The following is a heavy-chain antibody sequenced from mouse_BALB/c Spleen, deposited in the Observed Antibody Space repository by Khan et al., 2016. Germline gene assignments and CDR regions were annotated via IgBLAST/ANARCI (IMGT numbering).Heavy chain of an antibody. CDR3: ARHNDYGGGFAY. D-gene: IGHD2-4*01. Sequence: EVKLLESGGGLVQSGGSLKLSCAAPGFDFSRYWMSWVRQAPGKGLEWIGEINPDSSTINYTPSLKDKFIISRDNAKNTLYLQMSKVRSEDTDLYYFARHNDYGGGFAYWGQGTLVSVTA. CDR1: GFDFSRYW. CDR2: INPDSSTI. J-gene: IGHJ3*01. V-gene: IGHV4-1*02.